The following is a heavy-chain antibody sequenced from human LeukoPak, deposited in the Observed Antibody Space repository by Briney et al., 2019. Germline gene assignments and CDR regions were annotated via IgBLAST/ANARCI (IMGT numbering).Heavy chain of an antibody. CDR3: ARRLRSSSWYWFDP. CDR1: GGSISSYY. Sequence: PSETLSLTCTVSGGSISSYYWSCIRQPPGKGLEWIGEINHSGSTNYNPSLKSRVTISVDTSKNQFSLKLSSVTAADTAVYYCARRLRSSSWYWFDPWGQGTLVTVSS. CDR2: INHSGST. D-gene: IGHD6-13*01. V-gene: IGHV4-34*01. J-gene: IGHJ5*02.